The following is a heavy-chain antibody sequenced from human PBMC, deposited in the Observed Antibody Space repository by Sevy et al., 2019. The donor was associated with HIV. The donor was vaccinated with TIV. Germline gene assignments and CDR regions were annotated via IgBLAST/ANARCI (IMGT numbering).Heavy chain of an antibody. J-gene: IGHJ4*02. CDR2: ISGSGGST. V-gene: IGHV3-23*01. Sequence: GGSLRLSCAASGFTFSSYAMSWVRQAPGKGLEWVSAISGSGGSTYYADSVKGRFTISRDNSKNTLYLQMNSLRAEDTAVYYCAKHGIAVTRVGYFDYWGQGTLVTVSS. CDR3: AKHGIAVTRVGYFDY. D-gene: IGHD6-19*01. CDR1: GFTFSSYA.